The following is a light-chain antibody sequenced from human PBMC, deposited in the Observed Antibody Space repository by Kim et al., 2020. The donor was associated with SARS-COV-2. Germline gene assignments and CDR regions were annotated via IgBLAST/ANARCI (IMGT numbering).Light chain of an antibody. Sequence: GQMVTISCSGSSAHLGTNGVHWYQHFPGPAPEVLIYKNKQRPSGVPDRFSGSKSGTSASLAISGLQSEDEGDYYCAGWDDNLSAEVFGGGTQLTVL. CDR2: KNK. CDR3: AGWDDNLSAEV. V-gene: IGLV1-44*01. J-gene: IGLJ3*02. CDR1: SAHLGTNG.